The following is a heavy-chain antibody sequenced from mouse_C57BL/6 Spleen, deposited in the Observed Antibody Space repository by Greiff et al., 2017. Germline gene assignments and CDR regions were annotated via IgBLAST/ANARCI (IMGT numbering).Heavy chain of an antibody. CDR2: IYPGSGNT. J-gene: IGHJ4*01. CDR3: ARPDDYDGYYYAMYY. V-gene: IGHV1-66*01. Sequence: VQLQESGPELVKPGASVKISCKASGYSFTSYYINWVKQRPGQGLEWIGWIYPGSGNTKYNEKFKGKATLTADTASSTAYMQRSSLTSEDSAVYYCARPDDYDGYYYAMYYWGQGTSVTVSS. CDR1: GYSFTSYY. D-gene: IGHD2-4*01.